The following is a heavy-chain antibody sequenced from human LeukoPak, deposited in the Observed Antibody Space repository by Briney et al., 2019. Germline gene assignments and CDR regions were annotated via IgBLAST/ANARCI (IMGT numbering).Heavy chain of an antibody. CDR2: IIPIFGRA. V-gene: IGHV1-69*13. Sequence: SVKVSCKSSGGTFSSEAFIWVRQAPGQGLEWMGGIIPIFGRADYAQKFQDIVTITANESTSTVYMELSSLRSEDTAVYYCARGHQVVGPFDYRGQGTLVTVSS. D-gene: IGHD3/OR15-3a*01. CDR3: ARGHQVVGPFDY. CDR1: GGTFSSEA. J-gene: IGHJ4*02.